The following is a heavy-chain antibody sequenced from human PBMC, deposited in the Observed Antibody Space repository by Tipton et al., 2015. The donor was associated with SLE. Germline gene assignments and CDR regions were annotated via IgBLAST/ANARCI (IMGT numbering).Heavy chain of an antibody. CDR2: IYYSGST. J-gene: IGHJ6*02. V-gene: IGHV4-39*07. CDR3: ASGYSSTWEGYYYYGMDV. Sequence: TLSLTCTVSGGSISSSSYYWGWIRQPPGKGLEWIGSIYYSGSTYYNPSLKSRVTISEDTSKNQFSLKLSSVTAADTAVYYCASGYSSTWEGYYYYGMDVWGQGTTVTVSS. D-gene: IGHD6-13*01. CDR1: GGSISSSSYY.